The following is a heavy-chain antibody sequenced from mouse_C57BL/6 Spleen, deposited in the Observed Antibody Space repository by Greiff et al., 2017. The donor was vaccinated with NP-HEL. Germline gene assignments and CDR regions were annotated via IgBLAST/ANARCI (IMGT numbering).Heavy chain of an antibody. J-gene: IGHJ3*01. CDR2: IRTKANGYTT. V-gene: IGHV7-3*01. Sequence: EVKVVESGGGLVQPGGSLSLSCAASGFTFTDYYMSWVRQPPGKALEWLGFIRTKANGYTTEYSVSGKGRFTISRDNSHSILYLQMNALRAEDSATYYCARYAAQAFAYWGQGTLVTVSA. CDR1: GFTFTDYY. D-gene: IGHD3-2*02. CDR3: ARYAAQAFAY.